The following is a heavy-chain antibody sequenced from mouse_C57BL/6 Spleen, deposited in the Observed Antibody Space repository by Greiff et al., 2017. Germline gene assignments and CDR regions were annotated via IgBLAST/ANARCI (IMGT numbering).Heavy chain of an antibody. Sequence: QVQLQQPGAELVKPGASVKMSCKASGYTFTSYWITWVKQRPGQGLEWIGDIYPGSGSTNYNEKFKSKATLTVDKSSSTAYMQLSSLTSEDSAVYYCARTIITTGPVFAYWGQGTLVTVSA. D-gene: IGHD1-1*01. V-gene: IGHV1-55*01. CDR3: ARTIITTGPVFAY. J-gene: IGHJ3*01. CDR1: GYTFTSYW. CDR2: IYPGSGST.